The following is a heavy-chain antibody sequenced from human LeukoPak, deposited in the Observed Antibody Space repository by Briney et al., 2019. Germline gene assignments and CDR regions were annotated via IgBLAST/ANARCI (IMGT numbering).Heavy chain of an antibody. J-gene: IGHJ4*02. Sequence: GGSLRPSCAASGFTFSSYSMNWVRQAPGKGLEWVSSISSSSSYIYYADSVKGRFTISRDNAKNSLYLQMNSLRAEDTAVYYCAKFVGEPTDYWGQGTLVTVSS. D-gene: IGHD3-16*01. CDR1: GFTFSSYS. CDR2: ISSSSSYI. CDR3: AKFVGEPTDY. V-gene: IGHV3-21*01.